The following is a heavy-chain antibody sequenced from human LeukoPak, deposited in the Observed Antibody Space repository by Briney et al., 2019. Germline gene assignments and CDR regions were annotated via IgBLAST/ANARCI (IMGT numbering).Heavy chain of an antibody. J-gene: IGHJ5*02. CDR1: GGSISSGGYY. Sequence: PSQTLSLTCTVSGGSISSGGYYWSWIRQPPGKGLEWIGYLYHSGSTYYNPSLKSRVTISVDRSKNQFSLKLSSVTAADTAVYYCAASSSWYFVWFDPWGPGTLVTVSS. CDR3: AASSSWYFVWFDP. V-gene: IGHV4-30-2*01. CDR2: LYHSGST. D-gene: IGHD6-13*01.